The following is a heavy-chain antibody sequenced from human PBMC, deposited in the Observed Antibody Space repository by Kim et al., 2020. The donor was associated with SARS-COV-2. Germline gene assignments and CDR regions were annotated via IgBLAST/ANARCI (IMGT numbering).Heavy chain of an antibody. V-gene: IGHV4-31*02. D-gene: IGHD3-22*01. Sequence: YYNPSLKSRVTISVDTSKNQFSLKLSSVTAADTAVYYCARDKSSGYTPDYWGQGTLVTVSS. J-gene: IGHJ4*02. CDR3: ARDKSSGYTPDY.